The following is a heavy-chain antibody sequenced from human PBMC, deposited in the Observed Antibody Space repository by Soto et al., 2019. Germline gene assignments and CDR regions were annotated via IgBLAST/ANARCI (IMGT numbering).Heavy chain of an antibody. D-gene: IGHD6-19*01. CDR2: ISYDGSNK. Sequence: GGSLRLSCAASGFTFNSYGMHWVRRAPGKGLEWVAVISYDGSNKYYADSVKGRFTISRDNSKNTLYLQMNSLRAEDTVVYYCAKALYDIAVGAPFDYWGQGTLVTVSS. V-gene: IGHV3-30*18. CDR1: GFTFNSYG. CDR3: AKALYDIAVGAPFDY. J-gene: IGHJ4*02.